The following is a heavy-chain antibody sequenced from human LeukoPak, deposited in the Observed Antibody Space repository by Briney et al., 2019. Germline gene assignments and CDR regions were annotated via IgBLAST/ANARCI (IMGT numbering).Heavy chain of an antibody. Sequence: SEPLSLTRTVSGTSFTSDGYYWAWIRRSPGKGLESIGYIYYNGATYYNPSLESRILMSIDPSTNHFSLNLASVTAADTAVYFCARFEMELHRHLDFWGPGILV. CDR3: ARFEMELHRHLDF. CDR1: GTSFTSDGYY. D-gene: IGHD1-7*01. J-gene: IGHJ4*02. CDR2: IYYNGAT. V-gene: IGHV4-31*03.